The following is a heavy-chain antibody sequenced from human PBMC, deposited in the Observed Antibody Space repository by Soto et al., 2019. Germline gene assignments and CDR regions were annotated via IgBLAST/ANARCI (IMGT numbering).Heavy chain of an antibody. J-gene: IGHJ4*02. CDR3: ARVRSSWFPIDY. Sequence: ASVKVSCKASGYTFTSYDINWVRQATGQGLEWMGWMNPNSGNTGYAQKFQGRVTMTRNTSISTAYMELSSLRSEDTAVYYCARVRSSWFPIDYWGQGTLVTVSS. CDR2: MNPNSGNT. V-gene: IGHV1-8*01. D-gene: IGHD6-13*01. CDR1: GYTFTSYD.